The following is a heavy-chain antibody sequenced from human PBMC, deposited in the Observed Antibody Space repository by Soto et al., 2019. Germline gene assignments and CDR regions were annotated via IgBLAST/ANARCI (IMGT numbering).Heavy chain of an antibody. J-gene: IGHJ5*02. CDR1: GFTFSSYA. Sequence: EVQLLESGGGLVQPGGSLRLSCAASGFTFSSYAMSWVRQAPGKGLEWVSAISGSSSYIYYADSVKGRFTISRDNAKNSLYLQMNSLRAEDTAVYYCARSKLPIVVVPAAIQSNWFDPWGQGTLVTVSS. V-gene: IGHV3-21*01. CDR2: ISGSSSYI. CDR3: ARSKLPIVVVPAAIQSNWFDP. D-gene: IGHD2-2*02.